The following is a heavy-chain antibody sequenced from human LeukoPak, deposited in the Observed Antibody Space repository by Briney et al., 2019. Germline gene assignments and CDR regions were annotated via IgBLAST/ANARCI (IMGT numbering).Heavy chain of an antibody. J-gene: IGHJ3*02. Sequence: PRGSLRLSCAASGFTFNDYAMHWVRQAPGKGLEWVSLISGDGGSTYYADSVKGRFTISRDNSKNSLYLQMNSMRTEDTALYYCAKDIFTGGDLDAFDIWGQGTMVTVSS. D-gene: IGHD2-21*02. CDR2: ISGDGGST. CDR3: AKDIFTGGDLDAFDI. CDR1: GFTFNDYA. V-gene: IGHV3-43*02.